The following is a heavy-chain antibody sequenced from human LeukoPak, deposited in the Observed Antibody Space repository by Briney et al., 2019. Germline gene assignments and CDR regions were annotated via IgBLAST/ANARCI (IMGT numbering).Heavy chain of an antibody. J-gene: IGHJ4*02. CDR1: GVSITDYY. Sequence: SETLSLTCTVSGVSITDYYWSWIRQPPGKGLEWIAYIFHTGDTRYNPSLKSRITISLDTSKNQFSLKLNSVTAADTAVYYCARHPLRGGFDYWGQGTLVTVSS. CDR2: IFHTGDT. V-gene: IGHV4-59*08. CDR3: ARHPLRGGFDY.